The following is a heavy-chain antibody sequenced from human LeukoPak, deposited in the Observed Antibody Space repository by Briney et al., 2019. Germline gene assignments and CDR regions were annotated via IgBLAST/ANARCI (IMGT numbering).Heavy chain of an antibody. CDR2: ITYSRST. Sequence: SETLSLTCAVYGGSFSGYYWGWIRQPPGKGLEGIGSITYSRSTYYNPSLKRRVTLSIDTSKNQFSLKLSSVTAADTAVYYCARERREQLLPPYTRSVTYFDYWGQGTLVTVSS. V-gene: IGHV4-34*01. D-gene: IGHD2-2*01. CDR1: GGSFSGYY. J-gene: IGHJ4*02. CDR3: ARERREQLLPPYTRSVTYFDY.